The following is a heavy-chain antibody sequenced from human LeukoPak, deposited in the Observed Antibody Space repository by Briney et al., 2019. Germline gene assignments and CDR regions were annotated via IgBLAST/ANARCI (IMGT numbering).Heavy chain of an antibody. CDR2: ISWNSGSI. CDR3: AKAMRDYYDSSGYYYFDY. CDR1: GFTFDDYA. V-gene: IGHV3-9*01. Sequence: GGSLRLSCAASGFTFDDYAMHWVRQAPGKGLEWVSGISWNSGSIGYADSVKGRFTISRDNAKNSLYLQMNSLRAEGTALYYCAKAMRDYYDSSGYYYFDYWGQGTLVTVSS. J-gene: IGHJ4*02. D-gene: IGHD3-22*01.